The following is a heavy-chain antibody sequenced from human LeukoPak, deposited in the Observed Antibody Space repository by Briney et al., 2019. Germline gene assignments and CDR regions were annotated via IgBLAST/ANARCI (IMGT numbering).Heavy chain of an antibody. Sequence: PSETLSLTCTVSGGSVSSGSYYWSWIRQPPGKGLEWIGYIYYSASTNYNPSLKSRVTTSVDTSNNQFSLKLSSVTAADTAVYYCARAGFYYGMDVWGQGTTVTVSS. CDR3: ARAGFYYGMDV. J-gene: IGHJ6*02. CDR2: IYYSAST. V-gene: IGHV4-61*01. CDR1: GGSVSSGSYY.